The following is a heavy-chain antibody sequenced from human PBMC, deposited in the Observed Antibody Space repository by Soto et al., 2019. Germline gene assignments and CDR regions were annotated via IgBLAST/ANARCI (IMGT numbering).Heavy chain of an antibody. CDR3: ARDAGAGSGWYDFDY. CDR1: GFTFSSYS. D-gene: IGHD6-19*01. Sequence: GGSLRLSCAASGFTFSSYSMNWVRQAPGKGLEWVSSISSSSSYIYYADSVKGRFTISRDNAKNSLYLQMNSLRAEDTAVYYCARDAGAGSGWYDFDYWGQGTLLTVSS. V-gene: IGHV3-21*01. J-gene: IGHJ4*02. CDR2: ISSSSSYI.